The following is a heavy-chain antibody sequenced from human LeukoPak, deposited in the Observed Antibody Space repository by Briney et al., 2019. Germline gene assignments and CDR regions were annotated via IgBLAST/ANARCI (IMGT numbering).Heavy chain of an antibody. CDR1: GYTFTNYD. Sequence: GASVKVSCKASGYTFTNYDINWVRQATGQGLEWMGWMNPNSANTGYAQKFQGRVTMTRNTSISTAYMELSSLISEDTAVYYRARGGSDEIMSDYWGQGTLVTVSS. J-gene: IGHJ4*02. D-gene: IGHD6-25*01. CDR2: MNPNSANT. V-gene: IGHV1-8*01. CDR3: ARGGSDEIMSDY.